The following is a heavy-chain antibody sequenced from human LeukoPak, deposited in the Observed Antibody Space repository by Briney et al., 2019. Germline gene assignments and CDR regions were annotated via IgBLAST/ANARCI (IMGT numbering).Heavy chain of an antibody. J-gene: IGHJ6*02. CDR1: GGTFSSYA. D-gene: IGHD3-3*01. CDR2: IIPILGIA. Sequence: ASVKVSCKASGGTFSSYAISWVRQAPGQGLEWMGRIIPILGIANYAQKFQGRVTITADKSTSTAYMERSSLRSEDTAVYYCARMAIFGVVISYYYGMDVWGQGTTVTVSS. V-gene: IGHV1-69*04. CDR3: ARMAIFGVVISYYYGMDV.